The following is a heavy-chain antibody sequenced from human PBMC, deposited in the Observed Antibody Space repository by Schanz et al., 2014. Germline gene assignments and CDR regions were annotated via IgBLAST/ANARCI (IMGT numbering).Heavy chain of an antibody. D-gene: IGHD3-10*01. Sequence: QVYLVESGGGVVQPGRSLRLSCATSGLNFDYYGMNWVRQAPGKGLEWVANIGYDGSEKYYVDSVKGRFTISRDNSKDTLYLQMSGLTPEDTAVYYCARGPIPIQGVPMDFWGQGTLVTVSS. J-gene: IGHJ4*02. V-gene: IGHV3-33*01. CDR3: ARGPIPIQGVPMDF. CDR1: GLNFDYYG. CDR2: IGYDGSEK.